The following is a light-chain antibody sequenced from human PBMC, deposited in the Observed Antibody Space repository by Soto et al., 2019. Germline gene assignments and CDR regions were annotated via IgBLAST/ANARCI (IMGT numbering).Light chain of an antibody. Sequence: EIVMTQSPATLSVSPGERATLSCRASQSVSSNLAWYRQKPGQAPRLVIYGASTTATGMPARFSGSGSGTEFTLAISSLQSEDFAVYYCQQYNDWPQTFGQGTKVEIK. CDR2: GAS. J-gene: IGKJ1*01. CDR1: QSVSSN. CDR3: QQYNDWPQT. V-gene: IGKV3-15*01.